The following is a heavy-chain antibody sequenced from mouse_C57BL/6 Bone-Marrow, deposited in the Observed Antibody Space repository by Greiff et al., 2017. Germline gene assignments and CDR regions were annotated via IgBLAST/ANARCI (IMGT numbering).Heavy chain of an antibody. CDR3: AREGLRRGFGY. Sequence: VQLQQPGAELVMPGASVKLSCKASGYTFTSYWMHWVKQRPGQGLEWIGEIDPSDSYTNYNQKFKGKSTLTVDKSSSTAYMQLSSLTSEDSAVYYCAREGLRRGFGYWDRGTALTVSS. V-gene: IGHV1-69*01. J-gene: IGHJ2*01. CDR2: IDPSDSYT. CDR1: GYTFTSYW. D-gene: IGHD2-4*01.